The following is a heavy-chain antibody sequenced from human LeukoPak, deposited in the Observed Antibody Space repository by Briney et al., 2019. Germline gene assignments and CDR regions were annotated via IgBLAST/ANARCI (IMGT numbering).Heavy chain of an antibody. Sequence: SETLSLTCSVSGGSITGYSWSWIRQPPGKGLEWIGYIYYSGDTNYNPSLKSRVSVSVDTSKNQFSLKPSSVTAADTAVYYCARRSYNSPFRYWGQGTPVTVSS. CDR2: IYYSGDT. CDR1: GGSITGYS. V-gene: IGHV4-59*12. J-gene: IGHJ4*02. D-gene: IGHD5-24*01. CDR3: ARRSYNSPFRY.